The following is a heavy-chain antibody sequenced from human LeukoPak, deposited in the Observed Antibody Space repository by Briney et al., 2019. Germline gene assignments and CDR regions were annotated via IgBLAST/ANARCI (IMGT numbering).Heavy chain of an antibody. CDR1: GFTFSSYW. Sequence: GGSLRLSCAAYGFTFSSYWMSWVRQAPGKGLEWVANIKQDGSEKYYVDSVKGRFTISRDNAKNSLYLQMNSLRAEDTAVYYCARDSTGLNMIVYRPTEYSPDYYFDYWGQGTLVTVSS. CDR2: IKQDGSEK. J-gene: IGHJ4*02. V-gene: IGHV3-7*01. CDR3: ARDSTGLNMIVYRPTEYSPDYYFDY. D-gene: IGHD3-22*01.